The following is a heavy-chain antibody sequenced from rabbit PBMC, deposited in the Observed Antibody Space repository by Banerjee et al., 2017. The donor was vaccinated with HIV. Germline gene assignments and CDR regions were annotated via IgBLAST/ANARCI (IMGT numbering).Heavy chain of an antibody. CDR2: INTSSGNT. CDR3: ARDFDL. CDR1: GFSFSNRYV. Sequence: QSLEESGGDLVKPGASLTLTCTASGFSFSNRYVMCWVRQAPGKGLEWIACINTSSGNTVYANWAKGRFTISKTSSTTVTLQMTSLTAADTATYFCARDFDLWGQGTLVTVS. V-gene: IGHV1S40*01. J-gene: IGHJ4*01.